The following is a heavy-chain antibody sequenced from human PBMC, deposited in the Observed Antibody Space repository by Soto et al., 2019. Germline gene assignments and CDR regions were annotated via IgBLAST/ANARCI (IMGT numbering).Heavy chain of an antibody. V-gene: IGHV4-59*01. CDR1: GGSISSYY. Sequence: SETLSLTCTVSGGSISSYYWSWIRQPPGKGLEWIGYIYYSGSTNYNPSLKSRVTISVDTSKNQFSLKLSSVTAADTAVYYCASTRGYCSGGSCYSVDFDYWGKETLVTVSS. J-gene: IGHJ4*02. CDR3: ASTRGYCSGGSCYSVDFDY. D-gene: IGHD2-15*01. CDR2: IYYSGST.